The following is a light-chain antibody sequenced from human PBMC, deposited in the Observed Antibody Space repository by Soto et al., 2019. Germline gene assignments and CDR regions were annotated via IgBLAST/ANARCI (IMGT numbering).Light chain of an antibody. CDR1: QSVSSNY. J-gene: IGKJ1*01. V-gene: IGKV3-20*01. CDR2: GAS. Sequence: EIVLTQSPGTLSLSPGERATLSCRASQSVSSNYLAWYQQKPGQAPRLLIYGASNRATGIPDRFSGSVSGTDFTLTISRLEPEDFVVYYCHQYASSLRTFGQGTKVEI. CDR3: HQYASSLRT.